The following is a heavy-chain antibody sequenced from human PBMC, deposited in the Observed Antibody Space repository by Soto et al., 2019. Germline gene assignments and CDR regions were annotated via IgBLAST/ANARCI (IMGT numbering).Heavy chain of an antibody. D-gene: IGHD5-18*01. V-gene: IGHV4-30-4*01. CDR3: ARVPIQLWLSVNDFDI. CDR2: IYYSGST. CDR1: AGSISSGDYY. J-gene: IGHJ3*02. Sequence: QVQLQESGPGLVKPSQTLSLTCTVSAGSISSGDYYWIWIRQPPGKGLEWIGYIYYSGSTYYNPSLKSPVTIPVDTSKNQFSLKLSSVTAADTAVYYCARVPIQLWLSVNDFDIWGQGKMVTVAS.